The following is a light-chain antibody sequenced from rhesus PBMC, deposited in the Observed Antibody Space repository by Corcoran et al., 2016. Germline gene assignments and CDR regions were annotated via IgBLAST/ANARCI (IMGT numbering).Light chain of an antibody. J-gene: IGKJ3*01. CDR2: KAS. CDR1: ENVNNY. CDR3: PHGYGTPFT. V-gene: IGKV1-74*01. Sequence: DIQMTQSPSSLSASVGDRVTITCRASENVNNYINWYQQKPGKAPKLLLDKASTLQSGVPSRFSGSVSRTDYTFTICSLQPEDVATYYCPHGYGTPFTFGPGTKLDIK.